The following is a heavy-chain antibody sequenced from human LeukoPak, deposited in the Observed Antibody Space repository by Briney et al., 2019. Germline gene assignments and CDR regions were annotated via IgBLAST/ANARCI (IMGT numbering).Heavy chain of an antibody. V-gene: IGHV3-30*18. J-gene: IGHJ1*01. CDR3: AKVLPCSSTSCYLAEYFQH. Sequence: GGSLRLSCAASGFTFSSYGMHWVRQAPGKGLEWVAVISYDGSNKYYADSVKGRFTISRDNSKNTLYLQMNSLRAEDTAVYYCAKVLPCSSTSCYLAEYFQHWGQGTLVTVSS. CDR2: ISYDGSNK. D-gene: IGHD2-2*01. CDR1: GFTFSSYG.